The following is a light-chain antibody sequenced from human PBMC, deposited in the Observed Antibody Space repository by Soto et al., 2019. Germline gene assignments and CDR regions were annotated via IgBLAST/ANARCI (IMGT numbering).Light chain of an antibody. CDR1: QGISSY. CDR3: QQYYSYPRA. CDR2: AAS. V-gene: IGKV1-8*01. Sequence: IPMTQSPSSLSASTGDRVTISCRASQGISSYLAWYQKKPGKAPKLLIYAASTLQSGVPSRFSGSGSGTDFTLTISCLQSEDFATYYCQQYYSYPRAFGQGTKVEIK. J-gene: IGKJ1*01.